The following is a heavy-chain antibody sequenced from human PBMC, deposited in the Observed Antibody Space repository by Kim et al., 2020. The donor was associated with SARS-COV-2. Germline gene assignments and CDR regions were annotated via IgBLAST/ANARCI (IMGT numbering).Heavy chain of an antibody. V-gene: IGHV3-21*01. CDR2: ISSSSSYI. CDR3: ARDSSSWYRLIDY. J-gene: IGHJ4*02. CDR1: GFTFSSYS. Sequence: GGSLRLSCAASGFTFSSYSMNWVRQAPGKGLEWVSSISSSSSYIYYADSVKGRFTISRDNAKNSLYLQMNSLRAEDTAVYYCARDSSSWYRLIDYWGQGTLVTVSS. D-gene: IGHD6-13*01.